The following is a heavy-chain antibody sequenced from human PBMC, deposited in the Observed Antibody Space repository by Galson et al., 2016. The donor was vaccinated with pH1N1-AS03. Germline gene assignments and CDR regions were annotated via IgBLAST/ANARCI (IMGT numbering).Heavy chain of an antibody. J-gene: IGHJ3*01. D-gene: IGHD6-19*01. CDR2: ISPIFGSA. V-gene: IGHV1-69*06. CDR3: ARDSGGWAVDF. Sequence: SVKVSCKASGGTLNNYAINWVRQAPGQGLEWMGGISPIFGSANHAQKFQGRVTMTRDTSTSTFYMELSSLISDDTAVYFCARDSGGWAVDFWGQGTEVTVSS. CDR1: GGTLNNYA.